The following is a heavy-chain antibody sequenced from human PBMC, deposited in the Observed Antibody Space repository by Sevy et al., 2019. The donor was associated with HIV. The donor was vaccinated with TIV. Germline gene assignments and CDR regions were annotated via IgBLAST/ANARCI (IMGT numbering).Heavy chain of an antibody. CDR1: GFSFSNYA. CDR3: AKRRVQSGLSGGGANYGWDV. V-gene: IGHV3-23*01. CDR2: LIGGGSRT. Sequence: GGSLRLSCAASGFSFSNYAMSWVRQAPGKGLEWVSTLIGGGSRTYYANSVTGRFTISRDNSRNTLYLQMNSLRAEDTAVYYCAKRRVQSGLSGGGANYGWDVCGQGTTVIDSS. D-gene: IGHD2-8*02. J-gene: IGHJ6*02.